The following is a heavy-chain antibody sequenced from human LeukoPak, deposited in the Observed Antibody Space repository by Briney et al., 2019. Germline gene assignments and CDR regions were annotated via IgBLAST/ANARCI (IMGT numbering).Heavy chain of an antibody. D-gene: IGHD3-3*01. CDR2: INPNSGGT. J-gene: IGHJ5*02. CDR1: GYTFTGQY. CDR3: ARGDYDFWSGYTFHWFDP. Sequence: ASVKVSCKASGYTFTGQYMHWVRQAPGQGLEWMGRINPNSGGTNYAQKFQGRVTMTRDTSISTAYMELSRLRSDDTAVYYCARGDYDFWSGYTFHWFDPWGQGTLVTVSS. V-gene: IGHV1-2*06.